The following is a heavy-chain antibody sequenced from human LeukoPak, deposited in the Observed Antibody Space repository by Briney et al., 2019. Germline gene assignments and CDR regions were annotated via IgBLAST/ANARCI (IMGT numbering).Heavy chain of an antibody. J-gene: IGHJ4*02. CDR3: ARDLPYYDSSGYYDY. D-gene: IGHD3-22*01. V-gene: IGHV3-74*01. CDR1: GFTFSSYW. CDR2: INSDGSST. Sequence: GGSLRLSCAASGFTFSSYWMHWVRQAPGKGLVWVSRINSDGSSTSYADSVKGRFTISRDNAKNSLYLQMNSLRAEDTAVYYCARDLPYYDSSGYYDYWGQGTLVTVSS.